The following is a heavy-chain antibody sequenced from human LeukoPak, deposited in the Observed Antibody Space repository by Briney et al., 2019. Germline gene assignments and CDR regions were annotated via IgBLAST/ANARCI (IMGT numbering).Heavy chain of an antibody. Sequence: GGSLRLSCAASGFTFSNYAMSWVRQAPGKGLEWVSTISASGLSTYSADSVKGRFTVSRDSSKNTLYLQMNSLRAEDTALYYCAKGSSGTYSRIYFDYWGQGTLVTVSS. J-gene: IGHJ4*02. CDR2: ISASGLST. CDR1: GFTFSNYA. CDR3: AKGSSGTYSRIYFDY. D-gene: IGHD1-26*01. V-gene: IGHV3-23*01.